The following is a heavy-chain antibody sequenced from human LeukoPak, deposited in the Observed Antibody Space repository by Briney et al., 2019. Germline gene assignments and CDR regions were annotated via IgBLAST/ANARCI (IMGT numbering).Heavy chain of an antibody. CDR3: ARDQGSTSRGIDY. V-gene: IGHV3-74*01. Sequence: PGGSLSLSCAASGFTFSSYWMHWVRQAPGKGLVWVSRIYSDGNTTNYADSVKGRFTISRDNAKNTLYLQMNSLRAQDTAVYYCARDQGSTSRGIDYWGPGTLVTVSS. J-gene: IGHJ4*02. CDR2: IYSDGNTT. D-gene: IGHD2-2*01. CDR1: GFTFSSYW.